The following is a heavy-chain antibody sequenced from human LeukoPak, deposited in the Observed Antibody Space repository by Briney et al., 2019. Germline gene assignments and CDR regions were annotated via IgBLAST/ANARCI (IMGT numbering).Heavy chain of an antibody. CDR1: GFTFSSYA. CDR2: ISYDGSNK. CDR3: ASGSRIRAASDI. D-gene: IGHD2-15*01. Sequence: GGSLRLSCAASGFTFSSYAMHWVRQAPGKGLEWVAVISYDGSNKYYADSVKGRFTISRDNSKNTLYLQMNSLRAEDTAVYYCASGSRIRAASDILGQGTMVTVSS. V-gene: IGHV3-30-3*01. J-gene: IGHJ3*02.